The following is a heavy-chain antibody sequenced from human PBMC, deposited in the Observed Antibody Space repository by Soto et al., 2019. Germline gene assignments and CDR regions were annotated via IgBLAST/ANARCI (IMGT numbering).Heavy chain of an antibody. Sequence: PGGSLRLSCAASGFTFSNAWMNWVRQAPGKGLEWVGRIKSKTDGGTTDYAAPVKGRFTISRDDSKNTLYLQMNSLKTEDTAVYYCTTDRERTYSPYAFDIWGQGTMVTVSS. D-gene: IGHD2-15*01. CDR3: TTDRERTYSPYAFDI. CDR2: IKSKTDGGTT. J-gene: IGHJ3*02. CDR1: GFTFSNAW. V-gene: IGHV3-15*07.